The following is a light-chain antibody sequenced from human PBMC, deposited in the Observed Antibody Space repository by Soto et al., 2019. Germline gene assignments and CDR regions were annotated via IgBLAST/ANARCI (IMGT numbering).Light chain of an antibody. Sequence: QLVLTQSSSASASLGSSVKLTCTLSSGHSNYIIAWHQQQTGKAPRFLMKVEGSGSYNKGSGVPERFSGSSSGADRYRTICHLQIDDEGYYYCATWDTKSDVVGTGTTLTVL. V-gene: IGLV4-60*02. J-gene: IGLJ1*01. CDR2: VEGSGSY. CDR1: SGHSNYI. CDR3: ATWDTKSDV.